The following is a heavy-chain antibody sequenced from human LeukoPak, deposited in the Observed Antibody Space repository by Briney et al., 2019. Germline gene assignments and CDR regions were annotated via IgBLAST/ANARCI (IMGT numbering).Heavy chain of an antibody. V-gene: IGHV3-33*01. CDR1: GFTFSNSG. CDR2: IWYDGSNE. D-gene: IGHD5-18*01. Sequence: GRSLRLSCAASGFTFSNSGIPWVRQAPGKGLEWVSLIWYDGSNEYYADSVKGRFTISRDNSKNTLYLQMTSLRAEDTAIYYCARGVGYSFGTGDYWGQGTLVTVSS. CDR3: ARGVGYSFGTGDY. J-gene: IGHJ4*02.